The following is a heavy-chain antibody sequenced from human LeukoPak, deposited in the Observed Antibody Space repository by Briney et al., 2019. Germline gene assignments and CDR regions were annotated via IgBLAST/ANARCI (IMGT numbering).Heavy chain of an antibody. CDR3: ARDKTETTVTTGLSGAFDI. D-gene: IGHD4-17*01. CDR2: IYHSGST. J-gene: IGHJ3*02. CDR1: GGSISSYY. V-gene: IGHV4-59*12. Sequence: SETLSLTCTVSGGSISSYYWSWIRQPPGKGLEWIGYIYHSGSTYYNPSLKSRVTISVDRSKNQFSLKLSSVTAADTAVYYCARDKTETTVTTGLSGAFDIWGQGTMVTVSS.